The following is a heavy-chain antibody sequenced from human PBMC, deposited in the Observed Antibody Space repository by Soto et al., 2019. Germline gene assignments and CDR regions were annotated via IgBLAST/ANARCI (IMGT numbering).Heavy chain of an antibody. Sequence: QVQLVQSGAEVKKPGSSVKVSCKASGGTFSSYAISWVRQTPGQGLEWMGGIIPIFGTANYAQKFQGRVTITADESTSTAYMELSSLRSEDTAVYYCARAKYCTNGVCLYYFDYWGQGTLVTVSS. CDR3: ARAKYCTNGVCLYYFDY. V-gene: IGHV1-69*01. D-gene: IGHD2-8*01. CDR2: IIPIFGTA. J-gene: IGHJ4*02. CDR1: GGTFSSYA.